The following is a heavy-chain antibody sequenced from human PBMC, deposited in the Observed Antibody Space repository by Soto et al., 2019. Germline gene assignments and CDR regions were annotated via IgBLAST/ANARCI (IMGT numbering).Heavy chain of an antibody. V-gene: IGHV1-18*01. D-gene: IGHD6-19*01. CDR3: ARVKASGWLNWFDP. Sequence: QVQLVQSGAEVKKPGASEKVSCKASGYTFTSYGISRVRQAPGQGLEWMGWISAYNGNTNYAQKLQGRVTMTTDTSTSTAYMELRSLRSDDAAVYECARVKASGWLNWFDPWGQGTLVTVSS. CDR2: ISAYNGNT. J-gene: IGHJ5*02. CDR1: GYTFTSYG.